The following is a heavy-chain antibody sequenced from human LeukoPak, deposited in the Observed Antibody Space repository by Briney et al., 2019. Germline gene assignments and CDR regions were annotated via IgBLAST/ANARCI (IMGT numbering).Heavy chain of an antibody. Sequence: SETLSLTCTVSGYSISSGYYWGWIRQPPGKGLEWIGSIYHSGSTYYNPSLKSRVTISVDTSKNQFSLKLSSVTAADTAVYYCAREGVTVVNRRTAFDIWGQGTMVTVSS. CDR1: GYSISSGYY. D-gene: IGHD4-23*01. CDR3: AREGVTVVNRRTAFDI. V-gene: IGHV4-38-2*02. CDR2: IYHSGST. J-gene: IGHJ3*02.